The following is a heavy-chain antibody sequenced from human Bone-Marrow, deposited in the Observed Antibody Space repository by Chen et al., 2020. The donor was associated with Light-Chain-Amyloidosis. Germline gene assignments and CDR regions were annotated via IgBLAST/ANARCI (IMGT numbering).Heavy chain of an antibody. CDR2: VFPSDGST. CDR1: GYIFTTFY. Sequence: QVQLVQSGAEVKKPGASVKVSCKASGYIFTTFYMHWVRQAPGQGLEWMGMVFPSDGSTSYAQEFQDRVTMTSDTSTRTIYMDLSSLRSDDTAMYYSVRDNNAFDVWGHGTMVTVSS. CDR3: VRDNNAFDV. J-gene: IGHJ3*01. V-gene: IGHV1-46*01.